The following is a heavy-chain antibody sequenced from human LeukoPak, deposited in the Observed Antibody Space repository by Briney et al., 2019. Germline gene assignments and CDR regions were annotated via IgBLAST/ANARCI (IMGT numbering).Heavy chain of an antibody. CDR3: ARDQDGNYYGMDV. V-gene: IGHV3-21*01. CDR2: ISSSSSYI. Sequence: GGSLRLSCAASGSTFSSYSMNWVRQAPGKGLEWVSSISSSSSYIYYADSVKGRFTISRDNAKNSLYLQMNSLRAEDTAVYYCARDQDGNYYGMDVWGQGTTVTVSS. J-gene: IGHJ6*02. D-gene: IGHD1-14*01. CDR1: GSTFSSYS.